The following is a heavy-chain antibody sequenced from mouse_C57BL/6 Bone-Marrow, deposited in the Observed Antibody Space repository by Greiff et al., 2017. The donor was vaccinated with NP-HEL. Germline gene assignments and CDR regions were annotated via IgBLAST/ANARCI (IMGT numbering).Heavy chain of an antibody. Sequence: QVQLKESGAELARPGASVKLSCKASGYTFTSYGISWVKQRTGQGLEWIGEIYPRSGNTYYNEKFKGKATLTADKSSSTAYMELRSLTSEDSAVYFCASGFSLDYYGSSSRRDYWGQGTTLTVSS. D-gene: IGHD1-1*01. CDR2: IYPRSGNT. V-gene: IGHV1-81*01. CDR1: GYTFTSYG. J-gene: IGHJ2*01. CDR3: ASGFSLDYYGSSSRRDY.